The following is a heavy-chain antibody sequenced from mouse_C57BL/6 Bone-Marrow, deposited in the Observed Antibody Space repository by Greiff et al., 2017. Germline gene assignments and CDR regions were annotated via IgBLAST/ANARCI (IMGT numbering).Heavy chain of an antibody. CDR3: ASYYGLDY. J-gene: IGHJ2*01. D-gene: IGHD1-1*01. CDR1: GYTFTSYG. CDR2: IYPRSGNT. V-gene: IGHV1-81*01. Sequence: VQLQQSGAELARPGASVKLSCKASGYTFTSYGISWVKQRTGQGLEWIGAIYPRSGNTYYNEKLKGKATLPADKSSSTAYMELRSLTSEDSAVYFCASYYGLDYWGQGTTLTVSS.